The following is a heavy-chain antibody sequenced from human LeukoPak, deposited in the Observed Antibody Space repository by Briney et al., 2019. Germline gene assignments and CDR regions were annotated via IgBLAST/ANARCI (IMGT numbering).Heavy chain of an antibody. CDR2: INPNSGGT. CDR1: GYTFTGYY. Sequence: ASVKVSCKASGYTFTGYYMHWVRQAPGQGLEWMGWINPNSGGTNYVQKFQGRVTMTRDTSISTAYMELSRLRSDDTAVYYCATGLYCSSTSCYHRWGQGTLVTVSS. CDR3: ATGLYCSSTSCYHR. V-gene: IGHV1-2*02. J-gene: IGHJ4*02. D-gene: IGHD2-2*01.